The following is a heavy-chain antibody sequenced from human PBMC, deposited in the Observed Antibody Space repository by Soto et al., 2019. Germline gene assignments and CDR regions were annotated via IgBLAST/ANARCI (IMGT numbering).Heavy chain of an antibody. Sequence: GGSLRLSCAASGFTFSNAWMSWVRQAPGGGLEWVGRIKSKTDGGTTDYAAPVKGRFTISRDDSKNTLYLQMNSLKTEDTAVYYCTTDPGPYCSSTSCHYYYYGMDVWGQGTTVTVSS. CDR3: TTDPGPYCSSTSCHYYYYGMDV. CDR1: GFTFSNAW. CDR2: IKSKTDGGTT. D-gene: IGHD2-2*01. J-gene: IGHJ6*02. V-gene: IGHV3-15*01.